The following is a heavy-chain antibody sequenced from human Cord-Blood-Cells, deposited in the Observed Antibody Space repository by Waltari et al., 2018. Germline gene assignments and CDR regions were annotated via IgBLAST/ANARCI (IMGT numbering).Heavy chain of an antibody. Sequence: QLQLQESGPGLVKPSETLSLTCTVSGGSLSSSRYYLGWIRQPPGKGLEWIGSIYYSGSTYYNPSLKSRVTISVDTSKNQFSLKLSSVTAADTAVYYCASTGYSSWYFDYWGQGTLVTVSS. J-gene: IGHJ4*02. CDR1: GGSLSSSRYY. CDR3: ASTGYSSWYFDY. CDR2: IYYSGST. V-gene: IGHV4-39*01. D-gene: IGHD6-13*01.